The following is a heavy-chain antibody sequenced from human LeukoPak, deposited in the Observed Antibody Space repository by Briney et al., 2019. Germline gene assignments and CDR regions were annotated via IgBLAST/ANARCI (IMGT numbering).Heavy chain of an antibody. J-gene: IGHJ3*02. CDR2: FDPEDGET. V-gene: IGHV1-24*01. CDR1: GYTLTELS. Sequence: GASVKVSCKVSGYTLTELSMHWVRQAPGKGLEWMGGFDPEDGETIYAQKFQGRVTMTEDTSTDTAYMELSSLRSEDTAVYYCATAPIDGGYRRRRAFDIWGQGTMVTVSS. D-gene: IGHD3-22*01. CDR3: ATAPIDGGYRRRRAFDI.